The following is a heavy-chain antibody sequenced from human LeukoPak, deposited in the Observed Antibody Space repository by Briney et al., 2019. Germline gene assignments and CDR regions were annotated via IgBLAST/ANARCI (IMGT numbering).Heavy chain of an antibody. V-gene: IGHV3-7*01. CDR2: IKQDGSEK. J-gene: IGHJ4*02. CDR3: TGETYYFDY. CDR1: GFTFSSYW. Sequence: GGSLRLSCAASGFTFSSYWMTWVRHLPGKGLEWVAKIKQDGSEKYYVDSVKGRFTISRDNAKNSLYLQMNSLRAEDTAVYYCTGETYYFDYWGQGTLVTVSS.